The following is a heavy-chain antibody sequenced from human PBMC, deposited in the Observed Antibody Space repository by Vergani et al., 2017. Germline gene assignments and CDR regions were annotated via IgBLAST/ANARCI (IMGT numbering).Heavy chain of an antibody. V-gene: IGHV3-7*03. D-gene: IGHD6-13*01. CDR1: GFTFDDYG. CDR2: IKQDGSEK. J-gene: IGHJ6*02. CDR3: ARAQGYSSSWYWYYYYGMDV. Sequence: EVQLLESGGGVVRPGGSLRLSCAASGFTFDDYGMSWVRQAPGKGLEWVANIKQDGSEKYYVDSVKGRFTISRDNAKNSLYLQMNSLRAEDTAVYYCARAQGYSSSWYWYYYYGMDVWGQGTTVTVSS.